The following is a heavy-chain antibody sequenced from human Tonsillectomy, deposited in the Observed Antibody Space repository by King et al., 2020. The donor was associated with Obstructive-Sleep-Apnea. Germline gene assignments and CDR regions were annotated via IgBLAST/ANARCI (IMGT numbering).Heavy chain of an antibody. CDR2: IFYSGST. CDR3: TRRLINYAIDS. D-gene: IGHD4-11*01. J-gene: IGHJ4*02. V-gene: IGHV4-39*07. CDR1: VGSITTTNYY. Sequence: QLQESGPGLVKPSETLSLSCTVSVGSITTTNYYWGWVRQSPGMGLEWIGNIFYSGSTNYNPSLNSRVSISADTSKNQFSLDLSSVTAADTAIYYCTRRLINYAIDSCGQGTLVTVSS.